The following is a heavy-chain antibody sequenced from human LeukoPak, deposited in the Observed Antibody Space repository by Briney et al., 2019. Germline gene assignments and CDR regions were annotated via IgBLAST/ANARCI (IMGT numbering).Heavy chain of an antibody. CDR1: GGSISSSNYY. D-gene: IGHD2-15*01. Sequence: SETLSLTCTVSGGSISSSNYYWGWIRQPPGKGLEWIGSIYYSGSTYYNPSLKSRVTISVDTSKNQFSLKLSSVTAAETAVYFCARRYLGYCSGDSCPLNYYGMYVWGQGTTVTVSS. CDR3: ARRYLGYCSGDSCPLNYYGMYV. V-gene: IGHV4-39*01. CDR2: IYYSGST. J-gene: IGHJ6*02.